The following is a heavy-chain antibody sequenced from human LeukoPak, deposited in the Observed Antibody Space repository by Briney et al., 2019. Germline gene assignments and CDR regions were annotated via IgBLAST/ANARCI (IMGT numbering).Heavy chain of an antibody. CDR3: TRQDCSGGSCSYVDY. J-gene: IGHJ4*02. D-gene: IGHD2-15*01. CDR1: GVTFSGFY. Sequence: GGSLRLSCAASGVTFSGFYMHWVRQASGKGLEWVVLIRSKPNSYTTVYAASVHGRFNISRDDSKNTAYLQMSRLKAEDTAVYSCTRQDCSGGSCSYVDYWGQGTLVTVSS. V-gene: IGHV3-73*01. CDR2: IRSKPNSYTT.